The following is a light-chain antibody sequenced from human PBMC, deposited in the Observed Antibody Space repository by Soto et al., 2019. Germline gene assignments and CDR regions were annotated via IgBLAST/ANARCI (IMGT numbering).Light chain of an antibody. Sequence: DIHRTQSPSSLSASVRDRITITFRASQSISTYLNWYQQKTGKAPKILIYKESSLESGVPSRFSGSGSGTELNLTISRLQPEDFATYYCQKYDSFSVTCGQGTKVDIK. J-gene: IGKJ1*01. V-gene: IGKV1-5*03. CDR3: QKYDSFSVT. CDR2: KES. CDR1: QSISTY.